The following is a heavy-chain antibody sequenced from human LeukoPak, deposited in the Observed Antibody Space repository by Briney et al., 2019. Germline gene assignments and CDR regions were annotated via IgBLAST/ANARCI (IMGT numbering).Heavy chain of an antibody. CDR3: ARAGNHIAAAGLDY. D-gene: IGHD6-13*01. Sequence: PGRSLRLSCAASGFTFSSYAMHWVRQAPGKGLEWVAVISYDGSNKYYADSVKGRFTISRDNSKNTLYLQMNSLRAEDTAVYYCARAGNHIAAAGLDYWGREPWSPSPQ. CDR2: ISYDGSNK. J-gene: IGHJ4*02. CDR1: GFTFSSYA. V-gene: IGHV3-30-3*01.